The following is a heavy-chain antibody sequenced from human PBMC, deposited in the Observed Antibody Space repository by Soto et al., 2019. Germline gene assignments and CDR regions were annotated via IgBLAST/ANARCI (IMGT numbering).Heavy chain of an antibody. D-gene: IGHD6-19*01. V-gene: IGHV1-18*01. CDR3: AREYRGWSQFDP. CDR1: GYTFTSYG. Sequence: ASVKVSCKASGYTFTSYGISWVRQAPGQGLEWMGWISAYNGSTNYAQKLQGRVTMTTDTSTSTAYMELRSLRSDDTAVYYCAREYRGWSQFDPWGQGTLVTVSS. J-gene: IGHJ5*02. CDR2: ISAYNGST.